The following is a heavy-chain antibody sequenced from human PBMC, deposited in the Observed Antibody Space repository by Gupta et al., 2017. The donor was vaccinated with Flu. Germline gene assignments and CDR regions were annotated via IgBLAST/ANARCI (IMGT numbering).Heavy chain of an antibody. J-gene: IGHJ6*02. D-gene: IGHD2-2*01. Sequence: QVQLVESGGGVVQPGRSLRLSCAASGFTFRSYGMHWVRQAPGKGLEWVAVISYDGSNKYYADSVKGRFTISRDNSKNTLYLQMNSLRAEDTAVYYCAKDSIVVVPGAYYYYYYGMDVWGQGTTVTVSS. CDR3: AKDSIVVVPGAYYYYYYGMDV. CDR2: ISYDGSNK. V-gene: IGHV3-30*18. CDR1: GFTFRSYG.